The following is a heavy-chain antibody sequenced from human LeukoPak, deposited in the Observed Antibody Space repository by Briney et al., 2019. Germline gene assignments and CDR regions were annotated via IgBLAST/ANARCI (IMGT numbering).Heavy chain of an antibody. CDR1: GYSISSGYY. D-gene: IGHD5-24*01. CDR2: IYHSGST. Sequence: SETLSLTCTVSGYSISSGYYWGWIRQPPGKGLEWIGSIYHSGSTYYNPSLKSRVTISVDTSKNQFSLKLSSVTAADTAVYYCARHGAHRRDGYNSGIDYWGQGTLVTVSS. CDR3: ARHGAHRRDGYNSGIDY. J-gene: IGHJ4*02. V-gene: IGHV4-38-2*02.